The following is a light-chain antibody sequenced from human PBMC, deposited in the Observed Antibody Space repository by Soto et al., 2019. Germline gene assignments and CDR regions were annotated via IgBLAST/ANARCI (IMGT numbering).Light chain of an antibody. CDR1: SSDVGNYNL. V-gene: IGLV2-23*01. J-gene: IGLJ3*02. CDR3: CSYAGSSTWV. Sequence: QSALTQPASVSGSPGQSITISCTGTSSDVGNYNLVSWYQQYPGKAPKLMIYEGNKRPSGVSNRFSGSKSGNTASLTISGLQAEDEADYYCCSYAGSSTWVFGGGTQLTVL. CDR2: EGN.